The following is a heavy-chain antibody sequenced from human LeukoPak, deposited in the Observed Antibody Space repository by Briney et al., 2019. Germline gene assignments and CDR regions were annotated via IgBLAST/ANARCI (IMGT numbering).Heavy chain of an antibody. V-gene: IGHV2-26*01. CDR3: ARTYSSGWYVFDY. J-gene: IGHJ4*02. D-gene: IGHD6-19*01. Sequence: SGPVLLKPTATLTLTFTVSGFSLSNARMGVSWIRQPPGKALEWLAHIFSNDEKSYSTSLKSRLTISKDTSKSQVVLTMTNMDPVDTATYYCARTYSSGWYVFDYWGQGTLVTVSS. CDR1: GFSLSNARMG. CDR2: IFSNDEK.